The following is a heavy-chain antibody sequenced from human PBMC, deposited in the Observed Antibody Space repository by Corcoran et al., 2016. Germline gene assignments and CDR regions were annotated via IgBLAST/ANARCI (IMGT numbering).Heavy chain of an antibody. CDR1: GYSFTSYW. CDR2: IYHGDSDT. D-gene: IGHD3-22*01. CDR3: ASHYYDSSGYYVGLPPQNAFEI. Sequence: EVQLVQSGAEVKKPGESLKISCKGSGYSFTSYWIGWVRQMPGKGLEWMGIIYHGDSDTRYSPSFQGQVTISADKSLSTAYLQWSSLKASDTAMYDGASHYYDSSGYYVGLPPQNAFEIWGQGTMVTVSS. J-gene: IGHJ3*02. V-gene: IGHV5-51*01.